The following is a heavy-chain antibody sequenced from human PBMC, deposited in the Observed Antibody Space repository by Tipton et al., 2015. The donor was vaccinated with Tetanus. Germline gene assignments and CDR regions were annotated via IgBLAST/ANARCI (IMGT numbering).Heavy chain of an antibody. Sequence: SLRLSCEVSGFIFSSYTLNWVRQAPGKGPEWVSSISSTSSYIYYADSVKGRFTISRDNAKNSLYLQMNSLRAEDTAVYYCASGSALDYWGQGTLVTVSS. CDR1: GFIFSSYT. D-gene: IGHD6-25*01. V-gene: IGHV3-21*01. J-gene: IGHJ4*02. CDR3: ASGSALDY. CDR2: ISSTSSYI.